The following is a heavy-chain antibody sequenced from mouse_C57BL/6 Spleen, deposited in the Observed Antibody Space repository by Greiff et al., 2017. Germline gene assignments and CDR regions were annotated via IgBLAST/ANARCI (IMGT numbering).Heavy chain of an antibody. CDR3: ASYYYGSSYPRYFDV. J-gene: IGHJ1*03. V-gene: IGHV3-6*01. D-gene: IGHD1-1*01. CDR1: GYSITSGYY. CDR2: ISYDGSN. Sequence: EVQLQQSGPGLVKPSQSLSLTCSVTGYSITSGYYWNWIRQFPGNQLEWMGYISYDGSNNYNPTLKNRISITRDTSKNQFFLKLNSVTTEDTATYYCASYYYGSSYPRYFDVWGTGTTVTVSS.